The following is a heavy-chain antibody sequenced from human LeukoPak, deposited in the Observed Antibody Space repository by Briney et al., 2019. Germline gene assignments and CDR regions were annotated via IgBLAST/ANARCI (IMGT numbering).Heavy chain of an antibody. D-gene: IGHD3-22*01. CDR3: AGFFYDNSHDAFDL. J-gene: IGHJ3*01. V-gene: IGHV1-69*13. CDR2: IIPIYGSP. CDR1: GGSFTFNSHG. Sequence: ASVKVSCKASGGSFTFNSHGITWVRQAPGQGLECMVGIIPIYGSPSYAQRFQGRVTITSDESARTVYMELSSLRSEDTAVYYCAGFFYDNSHDAFDLWGQGTMVTVSS.